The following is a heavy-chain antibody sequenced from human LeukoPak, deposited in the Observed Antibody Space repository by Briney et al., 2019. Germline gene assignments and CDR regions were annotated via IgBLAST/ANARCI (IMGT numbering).Heavy chain of an antibody. CDR1: GGSISSYY. Sequence: PSETLSLTCTVSGGSISSYYWSWIRQPPGKGLEWIGYIYYSGSTNYNPSLKSRVTISVDTSKNQFSLKLSSVTAADTAVYYCARGAGVLRFLEWLLYFDLWGQGTLVTVSS. CDR2: IYYSGST. J-gene: IGHJ5*02. CDR3: ARGAGVLRFLEWLLYFDL. D-gene: IGHD3-3*01. V-gene: IGHV4-59*01.